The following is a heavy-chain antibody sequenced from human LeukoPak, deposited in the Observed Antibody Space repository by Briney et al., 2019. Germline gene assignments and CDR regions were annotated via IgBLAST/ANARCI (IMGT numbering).Heavy chain of an antibody. J-gene: IGHJ4*02. CDR3: ARHPQVVVVPAATFFDY. D-gene: IGHD2-2*01. CDR1: GGSFSGYY. V-gene: IGHV4-34*01. Sequence: SETLSLTCAVYGGSFSGYYWSWIRQPPGKGLEWIGEINHSGSTNYNPSLKSRVTISVDTSKNQFSLKLSSVTAADTAVYYCARHPQVVVVPAATFFDYWGQGTLVTVSS. CDR2: INHSGST.